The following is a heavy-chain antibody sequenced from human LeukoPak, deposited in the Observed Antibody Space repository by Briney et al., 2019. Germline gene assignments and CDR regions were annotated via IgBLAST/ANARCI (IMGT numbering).Heavy chain of an antibody. CDR3: ARGFLDIVVVPAARGRYYYYMDV. Sequence: SETPSLTCTVSGGSISSHYWSWIRQPPGKGLEWIGYIYYSGSPNYNPSLKSRVTISVDTSKNQFSLKLSSVTAADTAVYYCARGFLDIVVVPAARGRYYYYMDVWGKGTTVTVSS. V-gene: IGHV4-59*11. CDR2: IYYSGSP. D-gene: IGHD2-2*01. J-gene: IGHJ6*03. CDR1: GGSISSHY.